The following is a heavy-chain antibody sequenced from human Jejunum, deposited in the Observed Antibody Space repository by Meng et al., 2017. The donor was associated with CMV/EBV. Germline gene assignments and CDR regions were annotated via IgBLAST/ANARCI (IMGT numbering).Heavy chain of an antibody. V-gene: IGHV3-21*01. J-gene: IGHJ4*02. Sequence: SCATSGFSLSSYSRSWVRQAPGKGLEWVSTITGSATYIYYADSVKGRFTISRDNVKDSVYLQMNSLRADDTAVYYCARTRSGHVYWGQGTLVTVSS. CDR2: ITGSATYI. CDR1: GFSLSSYS. CDR3: ARTRSGHVY.